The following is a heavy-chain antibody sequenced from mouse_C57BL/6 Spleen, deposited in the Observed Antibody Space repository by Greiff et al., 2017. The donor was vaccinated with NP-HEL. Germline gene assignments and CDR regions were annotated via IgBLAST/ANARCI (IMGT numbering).Heavy chain of an antibody. Sequence: VKLQESGAELVKPGASVKISCKASGYAFSSYWMNWVKQRPGKGLEWIGQIYPGDGDTNYNGKFKGKATLTADKSSSTAYMQLSSLTSEDSAVYFCARKISHYYGSSYDYFDYWGQGTTLTVSS. D-gene: IGHD1-1*01. CDR3: ARKISHYYGSSYDYFDY. V-gene: IGHV1-80*01. CDR2: IYPGDGDT. CDR1: GYAFSSYW. J-gene: IGHJ2*01.